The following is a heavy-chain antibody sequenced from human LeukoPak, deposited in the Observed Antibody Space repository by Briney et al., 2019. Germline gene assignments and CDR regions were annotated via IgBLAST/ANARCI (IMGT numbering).Heavy chain of an antibody. CDR2: TYYKSRWYN. D-gene: IGHD6-13*01. Sequence: SQTLSLTCAISGDTVSSNSAAWIWIRQSPSRGLEWLGRTYYKSRWYNDYAASMKSRITINPDTSKNQLSLQLKSVTPEDTAVYYCARFSSSTWAFDFWGQGILVTISA. J-gene: IGHJ4*02. CDR1: GDTVSSNSAA. CDR3: ARFSSSTWAFDF. V-gene: IGHV6-1*01.